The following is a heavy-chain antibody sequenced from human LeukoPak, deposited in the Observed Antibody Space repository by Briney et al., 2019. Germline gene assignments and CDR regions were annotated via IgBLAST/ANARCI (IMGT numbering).Heavy chain of an antibody. J-gene: IGHJ4*02. CDR3: ARDSSVTTVDY. CDR1: GFTFSSYA. CDR2: ISGSGGST. V-gene: IGHV3-23*01. D-gene: IGHD4-17*01. Sequence: SGGSLRLSCAASGFTFSSYAMSWVRQAPGKGLEWVSAISGSGGSTYYADSVKGRFTISRDNSKNTLYLQMNSLRAEDPAVYYCARDSSVTTVDYWGQGTLVTVSS.